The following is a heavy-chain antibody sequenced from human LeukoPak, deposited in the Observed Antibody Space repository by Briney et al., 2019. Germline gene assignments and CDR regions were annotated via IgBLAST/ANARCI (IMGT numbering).Heavy chain of an antibody. D-gene: IGHD4-23*01. CDR2: IYHSGST. V-gene: IGHV4-59*04. CDR1: GGSISSYY. J-gene: IGHJ4*02. Sequence: SETLSLTCTVSGGSISSYYWSWIRQPPGKGLEWIGEIYHSGSTNYSPSLKSRVTMLLDKSKNQFSLKLSSVTAADTAVYYCARNGGNSDFDYWGQGTLVTVSS. CDR3: ARNGGNSDFDY.